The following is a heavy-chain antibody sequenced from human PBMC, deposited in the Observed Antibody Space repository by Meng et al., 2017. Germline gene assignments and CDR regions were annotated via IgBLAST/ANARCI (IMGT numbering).Heavy chain of an antibody. V-gene: IGHV4-34*01. J-gene: IGHJ4*02. D-gene: IGHD6-6*01. CDR3: ARRGIAARPFYY. Sequence: VQPQQWGAGLLKPSETLSLTFAVYGGSFSGYYWSWIRQPPGKGLEWIGEINHSGSTNYNPSLKSRVTISVDTSKNQFSLKLSSVTAADTAVYYCARRGIAARPFYYWGQGTLVTVSS. CDR1: GGSFSGYY. CDR2: INHSGST.